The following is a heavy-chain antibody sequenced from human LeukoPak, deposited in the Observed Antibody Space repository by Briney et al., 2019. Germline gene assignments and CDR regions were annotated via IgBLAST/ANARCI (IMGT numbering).Heavy chain of an antibody. Sequence: SETLSLTCAVYGGSFSGYYWSWIRQPPGKGLEWIGEINHSGSTNYNPSLKSRVTISVDTSKNQFSLKLSSVTAADTAVYYCARRDEVPAASSNPRKTSNWFDPWGQGTLVTVSS. V-gene: IGHV4-34*01. J-gene: IGHJ5*02. D-gene: IGHD2-2*01. CDR3: ARRDEVPAASSNPRKTSNWFDP. CDR1: GGSFSGYY. CDR2: INHSGST.